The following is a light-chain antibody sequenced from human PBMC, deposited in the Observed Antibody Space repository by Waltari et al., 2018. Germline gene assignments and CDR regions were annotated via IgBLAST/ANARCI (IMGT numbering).Light chain of an antibody. Sequence: EVVLTQSPATLSLSPGERATLSCRASQSVSVYLAWYQQKPGQAPRLLIYDASGRATGVPARFSGSWAGTDFTLTISSLEPEDFAVYYCQQRTDRPPVTFGQGTRVEMK. V-gene: IGKV3-11*01. CDR2: DAS. CDR3: QQRTDRPPVT. CDR1: QSVSVY. J-gene: IGKJ1*01.